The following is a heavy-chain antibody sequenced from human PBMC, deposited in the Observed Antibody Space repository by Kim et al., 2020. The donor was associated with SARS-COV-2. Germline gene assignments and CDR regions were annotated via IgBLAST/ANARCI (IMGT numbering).Heavy chain of an antibody. CDR1: GYTFTSYD. CDR2: MNPNSGNT. J-gene: IGHJ4*02. Sequence: ASVKVSCKASGYTFTSYDINWVRQATGQGLEWMGWMNPNSGNTGYAQKFQGRVTMTRNTSISTAYMELSSLRSEDTAVYYCARGIRITMILPMGYWGQGTLVTVSS. V-gene: IGHV1-8*01. D-gene: IGHD3-22*01. CDR3: ARGIRITMILPMGY.